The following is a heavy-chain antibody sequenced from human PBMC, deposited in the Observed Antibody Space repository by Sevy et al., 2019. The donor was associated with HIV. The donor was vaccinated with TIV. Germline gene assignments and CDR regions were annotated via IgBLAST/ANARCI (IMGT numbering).Heavy chain of an antibody. CDR3: ARGVIDSSSWYERGQGLDY. CDR1: GFTFSSYA. J-gene: IGHJ4*02. Sequence: GGSLRLSCAASGFTFSSYAMHWVRQAPGKGLEWVAVISYDGSNKYYADSVKGRFTISRDNSKNTLYLQMNCLRAEDTAVYYCARGVIDSSSWYERGQGLDYWGQGTLVTVSS. CDR2: ISYDGSNK. V-gene: IGHV3-30-3*01. D-gene: IGHD6-13*01.